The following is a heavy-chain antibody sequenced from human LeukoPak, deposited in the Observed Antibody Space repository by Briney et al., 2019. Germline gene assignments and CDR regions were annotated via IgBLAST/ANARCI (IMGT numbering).Heavy chain of an antibody. D-gene: IGHD1-1*01. V-gene: IGHV4-34*01. CDR1: GVSLNGYY. CDR3: ARVEYGTSGSFIDY. J-gene: IGHJ4*02. CDR2: ISHGGST. Sequence: SETLSLTCGVYGVSLNGYYWTWIRQSPGKGLEWIGEISHGGSTKYNPSLKSRVTISVDTSKTQFSVNLSSMTAADTAVYYCARVEYGTSGSFIDYWGQGTVVTVSS.